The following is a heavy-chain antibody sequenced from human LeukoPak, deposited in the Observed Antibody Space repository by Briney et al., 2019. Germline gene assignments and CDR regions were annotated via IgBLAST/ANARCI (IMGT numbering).Heavy chain of an antibody. J-gene: IGHJ4*02. Sequence: GGSLRLSCTVSGFTFNNYGMHWVRQAPGKGLEWVAVISYDGSNKYYADSVKGRFTSSRDNSKNTLYLQMNSLRAEDTAVYYCARDYYDSSGYYPWGYWGQGTLVTVSS. CDR3: ARDYYDSSGYYPWGY. V-gene: IGHV3-30*03. CDR1: GFTFNNYG. D-gene: IGHD3-22*01. CDR2: ISYDGSNK.